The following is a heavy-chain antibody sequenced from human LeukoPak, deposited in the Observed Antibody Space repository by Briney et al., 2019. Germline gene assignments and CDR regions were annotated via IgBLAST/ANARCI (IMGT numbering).Heavy chain of an antibody. CDR2: IYSGGST. D-gene: IGHD5-12*01. J-gene: IGHJ4*02. V-gene: IGHV3-66*01. Sequence: GGSLRLSCATSGFSFSDYYMSWIRQAPGKGLEWVAVIYSGGSTNYADSVKGRFTISRDNSKNTLYLLMNSLRAEDTAVYYCAIRKSGNAIDYWGQGTLVTVSS. CDR1: GFSFSDYY. CDR3: AIRKSGNAIDY.